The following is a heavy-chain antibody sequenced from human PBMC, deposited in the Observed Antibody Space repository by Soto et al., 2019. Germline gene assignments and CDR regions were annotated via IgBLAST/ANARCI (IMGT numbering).Heavy chain of an antibody. CDR3: ARGEYEYSSSPLDY. J-gene: IGHJ4*02. Sequence: QVQLQESGPGLVKPSETLSLTCTVSGGSISSYYWSWIRQPAGKGLEWIGRIYTSGSTNYNPSLKSRVSMSVDTSKNQFSLKLSSVTAADTAVYYCARGEYEYSSSPLDYCGRGTLVTVSS. D-gene: IGHD6-6*01. CDR1: GGSISSYY. CDR2: IYTSGST. V-gene: IGHV4-4*07.